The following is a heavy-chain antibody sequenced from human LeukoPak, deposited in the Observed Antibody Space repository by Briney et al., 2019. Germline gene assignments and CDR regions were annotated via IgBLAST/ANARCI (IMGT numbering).Heavy chain of an antibody. D-gene: IGHD5-18*01. V-gene: IGHV1-8*01. CDR3: ARDRGYRRDFDY. Sequence: ASVKVSCKASGYTFTSYDINWVRQATGQGREWMGWMNPNSGNTGYAQKFQGRVTVTRNTSISTAYMELSSLRSDDTAVYYCARDRGYRRDFDYWGQGTLVTVSS. CDR2: MNPNSGNT. CDR1: GYTFTSYD. J-gene: IGHJ4*02.